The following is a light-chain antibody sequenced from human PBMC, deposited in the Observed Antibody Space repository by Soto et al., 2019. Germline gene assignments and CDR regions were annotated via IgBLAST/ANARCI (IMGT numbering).Light chain of an antibody. J-gene: IGKJ5*01. CDR3: QQYGSSPPIT. Sequence: EIVMTQSPATLSVSPGERATFSCRASQSVSSNLAWYQQKPGQAPRLLIYGASIRATGIPARFSGSGSGTEFTLTISRLEPEDFAVYYCQQYGSSPPITFGQGTRLEI. CDR1: QSVSSN. V-gene: IGKV3-15*01. CDR2: GAS.